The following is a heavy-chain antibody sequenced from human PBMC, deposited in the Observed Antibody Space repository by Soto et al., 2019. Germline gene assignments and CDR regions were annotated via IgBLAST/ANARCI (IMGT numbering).Heavy chain of an antibody. Sequence: EVQLLESGGGLVQPGGSLRLSCAASGFTFSSYAMSWVRQAPGKGLEWVSGISGSGGGTYYADSVKGRFTISRDNSKNTLYLQKKSLRAEDTAVYYCAKHSIYGDFDHWGQGTLVTVSS. V-gene: IGHV3-23*01. J-gene: IGHJ4*02. CDR2: ISGSGGGT. CDR1: GFTFSSYA. D-gene: IGHD3-3*01. CDR3: AKHSIYGDFDH.